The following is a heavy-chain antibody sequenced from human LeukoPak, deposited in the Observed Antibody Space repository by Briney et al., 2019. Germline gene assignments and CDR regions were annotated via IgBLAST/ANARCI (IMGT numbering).Heavy chain of an antibody. CDR1: GYTFTSYY. CDR2: INPSGGST. Sequence: GASVKVSCKASGYTFTSYYMHWVRQAPGQGLEWMGIINPSGGSTSYAQKFQGRVTMTRDMSTSTVYMELSSLGSEDTAVYYCARTYYDILTGYYYFDYWGQGTLVTVSS. V-gene: IGHV1-46*01. CDR3: ARTYYDILTGYYYFDY. J-gene: IGHJ4*02. D-gene: IGHD3-9*01.